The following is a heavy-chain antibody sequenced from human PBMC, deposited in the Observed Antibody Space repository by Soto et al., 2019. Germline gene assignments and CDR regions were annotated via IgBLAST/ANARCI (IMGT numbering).Heavy chain of an antibody. CDR3: AAADRSGYYGG. V-gene: IGHV1-58*01. CDR2: ITVGTANT. Sequence: ASVKVSCKASGFIFTSVGVQWVRQARGHRLEWIGWITVGTANTNYAQKFQERVTITTDMSTSTAYMELGSLRSEDTAVYYCAAADRSGYYGGWGQGTQVTVSS. J-gene: IGHJ4*02. CDR1: GFIFTSVG. D-gene: IGHD3-22*01.